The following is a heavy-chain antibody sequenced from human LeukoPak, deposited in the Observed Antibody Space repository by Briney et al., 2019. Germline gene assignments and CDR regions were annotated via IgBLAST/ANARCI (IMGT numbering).Heavy chain of an antibody. CDR3: ARRAAGRPGADYFQH. CDR2: ISASSSSI. V-gene: IGHV3-48*02. J-gene: IGHJ1*01. CDR1: GFTFSGYS. D-gene: IGHD3-10*01. Sequence: PGGSLRLSCAASGFTFSGYSMNWVRQAVGKGLEWVSYISASSSSIYYADSVKGRFTISRDNAKNSLYLQMNSLRDEDTAVYYCARRAAGRPGADYFQHWGQGILVTVS.